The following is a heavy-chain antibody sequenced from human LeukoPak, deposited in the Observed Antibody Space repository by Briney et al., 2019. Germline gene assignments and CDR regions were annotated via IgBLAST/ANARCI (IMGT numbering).Heavy chain of an antibody. CDR3: ARLARSYYDSSGYYYAVY. J-gene: IGHJ4*02. D-gene: IGHD3-22*01. V-gene: IGHV3-11*01. CDR2: SSSSGSTI. Sequence: KPGESLRLSCAASGFTFSDYYMSWIRQAPGKGLEWVSYSSSSGSTIYYEDSVKGRFTISRDNAKNSLYLQMNSLRAEDTAVYYCARLARSYYDSSGYYYAVYWGQGTLVTVSS. CDR1: GFTFSDYY.